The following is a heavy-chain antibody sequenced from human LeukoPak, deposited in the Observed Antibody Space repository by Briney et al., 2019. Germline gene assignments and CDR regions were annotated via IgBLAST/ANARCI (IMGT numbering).Heavy chain of an antibody. V-gene: IGHV3-23*01. CDR3: AKDGTPYYYDSSGYYGNWFDP. D-gene: IGHD3-22*01. Sequence: PGGSLRLSCAASGLTFDDYAMSWVRQAPGKGLEWVSAISGSGGSTYYADSVKGRFTISRDNSKNTLYLQMNSLRAEDTAVYYCAKDGTPYYYDSSGYYGNWFDPWGQGTLVTVSS. CDR2: ISGSGGST. J-gene: IGHJ5*02. CDR1: GLTFDDYA.